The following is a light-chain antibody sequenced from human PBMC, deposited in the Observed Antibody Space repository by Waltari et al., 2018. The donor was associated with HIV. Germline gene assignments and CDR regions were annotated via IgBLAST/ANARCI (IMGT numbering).Light chain of an antibody. V-gene: IGLV1-47*01. J-gene: IGLJ3*02. Sequence: QSVLTQPPSASGTPGQRVTISCSGSNSNIGRTYVYWYQQPPGTAPKVLIYRTNQRSSGVPDRFSGSKSGTSASLAISGLRSEDEADYYCAAWDDSLSGPVFGGGTKLTVL. CDR3: AAWDDSLSGPV. CDR1: NSNIGRTY. CDR2: RTN.